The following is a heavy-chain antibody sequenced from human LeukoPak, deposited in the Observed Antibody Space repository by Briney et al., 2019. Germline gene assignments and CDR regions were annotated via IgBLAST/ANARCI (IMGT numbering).Heavy chain of an antibody. J-gene: IGHJ5*02. V-gene: IGHV3-23*01. CDR1: GFTLSSYA. Sequence: GGSLRLSCAASGFTLSSYAMSWVRQAPGKGLEWVSAISDTGNTYHADSVKGRFTISRDSSKNTLFLQMNRLRPEDAAVYYCAKAVTYPNWFDPWGQGTLVTVSS. CDR3: AKAVTYPNWFDP. CDR2: ISDTGNT.